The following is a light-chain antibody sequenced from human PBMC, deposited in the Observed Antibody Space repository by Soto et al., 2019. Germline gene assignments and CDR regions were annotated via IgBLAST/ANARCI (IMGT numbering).Light chain of an antibody. CDR2: AAS. V-gene: IGKV1-39*01. J-gene: IGKJ1*01. CDR3: QQSYSTPPWT. CDR1: QGISSY. Sequence: DIQMTQSPSFLSASVGDRVTITCRASQGISSYLAWYQQKPGKAPKLLIYAASNLQSGVPSRFSGSGSGTDFTLTISSLQPEDFATYFCQQSYSTPPWTFGQGTKVDI.